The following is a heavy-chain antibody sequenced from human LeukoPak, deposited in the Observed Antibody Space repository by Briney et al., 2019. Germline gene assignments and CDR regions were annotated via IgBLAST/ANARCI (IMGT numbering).Heavy chain of an antibody. J-gene: IGHJ6*02. Sequence: GGSLRLSCAASGFTFDDYTMHWVRQAPGKGLEWVSLISWDGGSTYYADSVKGRFTISRDNSKNSLYLQMNSLRTEDTALYYCAKGDYDSGERMDVWGQGTTVTVSS. D-gene: IGHD3-22*01. CDR1: GFTFDDYT. CDR2: ISWDGGST. CDR3: AKGDYDSGERMDV. V-gene: IGHV3-43*01.